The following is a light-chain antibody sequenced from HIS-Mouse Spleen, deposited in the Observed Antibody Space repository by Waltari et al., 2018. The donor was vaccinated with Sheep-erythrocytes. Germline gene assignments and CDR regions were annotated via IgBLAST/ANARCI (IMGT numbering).Light chain of an antibody. Sequence: QSALTQPASVSGSPGQSITISCTGTSSDVGSYNLVSWYHQHPGKATKLMIYEGSKRPSGVSNRFSGSKSGNTASLTISGLQAEDEADYYCCSYAGSSTPWVFGGGTKLTVL. V-gene: IGLV2-23*01. CDR2: EGS. CDR3: CSYAGSSTPWV. J-gene: IGLJ3*02. CDR1: SSDVGSYNL.